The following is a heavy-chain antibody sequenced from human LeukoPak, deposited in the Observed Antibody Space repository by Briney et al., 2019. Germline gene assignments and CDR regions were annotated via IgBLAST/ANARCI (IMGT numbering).Heavy chain of an antibody. D-gene: IGHD2-2*01. V-gene: IGHV4-31*03. CDR2: IYYSGST. CDR3: ARFLRSCSSTSCYARVFDY. J-gene: IGHJ4*02. Sequence: SETLSHTRTLSVDSISSGVYYCSWIRHHPGKGMEWNGYIYYSGSTYYHPPLKSRVNISVDTSKNQFSLKLSSVTAADTAVYYCARFLRSCSSTSCYARVFDYWGQGTLVTVSS. CDR1: VDSISSGVYY.